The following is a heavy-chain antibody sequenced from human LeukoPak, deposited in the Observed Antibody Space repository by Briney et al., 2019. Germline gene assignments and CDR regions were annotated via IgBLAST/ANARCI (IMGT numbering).Heavy chain of an antibody. J-gene: IGHJ4*02. Sequence: GGSLRLSCAASGFTFSSYSMNWVRQAPGKGLEWVSSISSSSSYIYYVDSVKGRFTISRDNAKNSLCLQMNSLRAEDTAVYYCARDEYYYGSGSYLYYFDYWGQGTLVTVSS. CDR2: ISSSSSYI. CDR1: GFTFSSYS. V-gene: IGHV3-21*01. CDR3: ARDEYYYGSGSYLYYFDY. D-gene: IGHD3-10*01.